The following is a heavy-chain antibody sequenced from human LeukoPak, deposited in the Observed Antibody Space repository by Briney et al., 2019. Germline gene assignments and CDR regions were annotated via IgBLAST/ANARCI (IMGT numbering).Heavy chain of an antibody. CDR1: GFXFSTYG. D-gene: IGHD3-10*01. Sequence: GGSLRLSCAGSGFXFSTYGMSWVRQAPNKGLEWLSTISGSGDSTYYADSVKGRFTISRDNSKNTLFLQMNSLRAEDTAIYYCAKWQYYVSGDDYWGQGILVTVSS. V-gene: IGHV3-23*01. J-gene: IGHJ4*02. CDR2: ISGSGDST. CDR3: AKWQYYVSGDDY.